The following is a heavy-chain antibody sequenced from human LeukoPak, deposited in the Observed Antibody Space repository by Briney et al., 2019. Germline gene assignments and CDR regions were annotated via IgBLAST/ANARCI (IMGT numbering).Heavy chain of an antibody. V-gene: IGHV4-59*01. D-gene: IGHD6-13*01. Sequence: SETLSLTCTVSGGSISSYYWSWIRQPPGKGLEWIGYIYYSGSTNYNPSLKSRVTISVDTSKNQFSLKLSSVTAADTAVYYCARMQQLVTPFTHYYYGMDVWGQGTAVTVSS. CDR3: ARMQQLVTPFTHYYYGMDV. J-gene: IGHJ6*02. CDR1: GGSISSYY. CDR2: IYYSGST.